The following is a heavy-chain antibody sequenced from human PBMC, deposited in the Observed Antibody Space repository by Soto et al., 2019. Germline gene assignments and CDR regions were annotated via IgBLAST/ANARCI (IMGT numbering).Heavy chain of an antibody. CDR3: AKDDGLPDSSSRVYYYYGMDV. CDR2: ISYDGSNK. Sequence: GAVISYDGSNKYYADSVKGRFTISRDNSKNTLYLQMNSLRAEDTAVYYCAKDDGLPDSSSRVYYYYGMDVWGQGTTVTVSS. J-gene: IGHJ6*02. V-gene: IGHV3-30*18. D-gene: IGHD6-6*01.